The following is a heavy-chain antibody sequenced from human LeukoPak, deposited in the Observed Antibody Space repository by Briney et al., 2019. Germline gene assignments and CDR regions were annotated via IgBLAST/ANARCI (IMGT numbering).Heavy chain of an antibody. CDR3: ARDSGTEEGWFDP. Sequence: ASVKVSCKASGYPFSKYTIHWVRPAPGQRLQWMGWLIAANGNPRYSQNFQGRVTFTRDTSATKDYMELSSLKFEDTAVYYCARDSGTEEGWFDPWGQGTLVTVSS. CDR1: GYPFSKYT. CDR2: LIAANGNP. J-gene: IGHJ5*02. V-gene: IGHV1-3*01.